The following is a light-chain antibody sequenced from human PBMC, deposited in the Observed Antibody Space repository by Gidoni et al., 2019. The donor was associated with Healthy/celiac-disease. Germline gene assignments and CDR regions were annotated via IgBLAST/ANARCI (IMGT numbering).Light chain of an antibody. J-gene: IGKJ2*01. CDR1: QSVSSY. CDR2: AAS. V-gene: IGKV3-11*01. Sequence: EIVLTQSPATLSLSPGERATLSCRASQSVSSYLAWYQQKPDQAPRLLIYAASNMATGSPASFSGSGSGTDFTLTISSLEPEDFAVYYCQQRSNWPQYTFGQGTKLEIK. CDR3: QQRSNWPQYT.